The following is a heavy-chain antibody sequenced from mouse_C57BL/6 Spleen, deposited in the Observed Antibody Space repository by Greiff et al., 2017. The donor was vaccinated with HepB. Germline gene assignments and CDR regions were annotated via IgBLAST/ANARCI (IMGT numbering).Heavy chain of an antibody. CDR1: GYTFTSYW. D-gene: IGHD1-1*01. CDR3: ARYLITTVVATRYFDV. CDR2: IDPSDSET. Sequence: VKLQQPGAELVRPGSSVKLSCKASGYTFTSYWMHWVKQRPIQGLEWIGNIDPSDSETHYNQKFKDKATLTVDKSSSTAYMQLSSLTSEDSAVYYCARYLITTVVATRYFDVWGTGTTVTVSS. V-gene: IGHV1-52*01. J-gene: IGHJ1*03.